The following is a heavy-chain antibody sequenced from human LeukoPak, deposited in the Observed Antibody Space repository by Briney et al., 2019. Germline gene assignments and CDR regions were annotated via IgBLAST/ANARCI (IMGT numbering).Heavy chain of an antibody. CDR3: ARQAGRWLQLRDFDY. D-gene: IGHD5-24*01. J-gene: IGHJ4*02. CDR1: GGSISSSSYY. CDR2: IYYSGST. V-gene: IGHV4-39*01. Sequence: SETLSLTCTVSGGSISSSSYYWGWIRQPPGKGLEWIGTIYYSGSTYYNPSLKSRVTISVDTSKNQFSLKLNSVTAADTAVYYCARQAGRWLQLRDFDYWGQGTLVTVSS.